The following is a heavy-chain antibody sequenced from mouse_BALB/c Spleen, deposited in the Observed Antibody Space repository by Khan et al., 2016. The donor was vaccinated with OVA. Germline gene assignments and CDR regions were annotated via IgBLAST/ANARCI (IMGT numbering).Heavy chain of an antibody. CDR3: AREDYGHWYFDV. J-gene: IGHJ1*01. V-gene: IGHV5-17*02. CDR1: GFTFSSFG. D-gene: IGHD1-1*02. Sequence: EVKLVESGGGLVQPGGSRKLSCAASGFTFSSFGMHWVRQAPEKGLEWVAYISRGSSTIYFADTVKGRFTISRDNPKNTLFLQMTSLRSADTSIFYCAREDYGHWYFDVWGAGTTVTVSS. CDR2: ISRGSSTI.